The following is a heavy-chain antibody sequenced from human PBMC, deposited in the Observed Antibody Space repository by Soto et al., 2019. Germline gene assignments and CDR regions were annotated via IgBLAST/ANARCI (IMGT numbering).Heavy chain of an antibody. CDR2: IKPDGSEK. V-gene: IGHV3-7*05. Sequence: GGSLRLSCAASGFTFNTYWMSWVRQAPGKGLEWVANIKPDGSEKWYVDSVKGRFTISRDNAKNSLYLQISSLKTEDTAVYYCARHRIIRANHMTTVISNDGFDIWGQGTMVTVSS. J-gene: IGHJ3*02. CDR3: ARHRIIRANHMTTVISNDGFDI. D-gene: IGHD4-17*01. CDR1: GFTFNTYW.